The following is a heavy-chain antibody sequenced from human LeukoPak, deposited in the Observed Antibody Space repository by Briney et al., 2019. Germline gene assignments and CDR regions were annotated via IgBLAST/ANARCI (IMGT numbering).Heavy chain of an antibody. D-gene: IGHD4-17*01. CDR2: TDTSGNYI. J-gene: IGHJ3*02. CDR3: ARVTVTRVFDI. Sequence: GESLKISCTASGFTFSNYGMNWVRQAPGKGLEWVSFTDTSGNYIYYGDSVKGRFTISRDNAKNLVFLQMNGLRAEDTAVYYCARVTVTRVFDIWGHGTMATVSS. CDR1: GFTFSNYG. V-gene: IGHV3-21*01.